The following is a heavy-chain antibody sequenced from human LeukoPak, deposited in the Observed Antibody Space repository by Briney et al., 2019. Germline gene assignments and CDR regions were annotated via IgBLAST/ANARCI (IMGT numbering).Heavy chain of an antibody. J-gene: IGHJ6*02. Sequence: GASVNVSCKASGFTFTSSAMQWVRQARGQRLEWIGWIVVGSGNTNYAQKFQERVTITRDMSTSTAYMELSSLRSEDTAVYYCAADPAPVTTLGMDVWGQGTTVTVSS. CDR3: AADPAPVTTLGMDV. CDR1: GFTFTSSA. D-gene: IGHD4-17*01. CDR2: IVVGSGNT. V-gene: IGHV1-58*02.